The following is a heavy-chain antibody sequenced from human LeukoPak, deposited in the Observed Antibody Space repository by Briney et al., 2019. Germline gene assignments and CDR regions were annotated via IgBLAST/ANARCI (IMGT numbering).Heavy chain of an antibody. J-gene: IGHJ4*02. CDR2: ISYDGSNK. V-gene: IGHV3-30*01. Sequence: PGRSLRLSRAASGFTFSSYAMHWVRQAPGKGLEWVAVISYDGSNKYYADSVRGRFTISRDISKNTLYLQMNSLRAEDTAVYYCARDPYSSTPRYYLDYWGQGTQVTVSS. D-gene: IGHD6-13*01. CDR1: GFTFSSYA. CDR3: ARDPYSSTPRYYLDY.